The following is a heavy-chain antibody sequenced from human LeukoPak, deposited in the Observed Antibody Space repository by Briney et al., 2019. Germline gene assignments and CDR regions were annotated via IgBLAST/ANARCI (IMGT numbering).Heavy chain of an antibody. CDR1: GGSISSGGYY. Sequence: SQTLSLTCTVSGGSISSGGYYRSWIRQHPGKGLEWIGYIYYSGSTYYNPSLKSRVTISVDTSKNQFSLKLSSVTAADTAVYYCARSDSYYDSSAWDPWGQGTLVTVSS. J-gene: IGHJ5*02. V-gene: IGHV4-31*03. CDR3: ARSDSYYDSSAWDP. D-gene: IGHD3-22*01. CDR2: IYYSGST.